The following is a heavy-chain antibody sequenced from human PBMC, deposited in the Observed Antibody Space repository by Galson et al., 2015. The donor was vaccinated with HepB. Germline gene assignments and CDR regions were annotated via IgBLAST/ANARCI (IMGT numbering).Heavy chain of an antibody. CDR3: VRVRDYYDSSGYYLDAFDI. CDR1: EITVSRNY. CDR2: IYSGGIT. Sequence: SLRLSCAGSEITVSRNYMGWVRQAPGKGLEWVSVIYSGGITHHADSVKGRFTISRDNSKNMLYFQMNSLRAEDTAVYYCVRVRDYYDSSGYYLDAFDIWCQGTIVTLSS. V-gene: IGHV3-53*01. D-gene: IGHD3-22*01. J-gene: IGHJ3*02.